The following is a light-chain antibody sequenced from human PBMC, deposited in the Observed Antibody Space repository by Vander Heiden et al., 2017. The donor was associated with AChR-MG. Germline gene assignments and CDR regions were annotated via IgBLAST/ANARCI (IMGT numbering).Light chain of an antibody. CDR2: GNS. CDR1: SPNIGAGFD. V-gene: IGLV1-40*01. J-gene: IGLJ3*02. Sequence: QSVLTQTPSVSGAPGQRVTISCTGSSPNIGAGFDVNWYQQLPGTAPNLLIYGNSNRPSGVPDRFSGSKSGTSASLAITGLQAEDEADYYCQSYDSSLSGWVFGGGTKLTVL. CDR3: QSYDSSLSGWV.